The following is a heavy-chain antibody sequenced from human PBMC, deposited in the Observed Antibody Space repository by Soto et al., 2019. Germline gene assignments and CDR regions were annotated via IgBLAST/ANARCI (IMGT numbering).Heavy chain of an antibody. Sequence: EVKLLESGGGLVQPGGSMRLSCEASGFPFWTYSMSWVRQAPRKGLEWVSGISGSGTATYYTDSVKGRFTISRDNAKDTVYLEMTGLRADDTAIYYCVRARARGDDWGPGTLVTVSS. D-gene: IGHD3-16*01. CDR1: GFPFWTYS. J-gene: IGHJ4*02. CDR3: VRARARGDD. CDR2: ISGSGTAT. V-gene: IGHV3-23*01.